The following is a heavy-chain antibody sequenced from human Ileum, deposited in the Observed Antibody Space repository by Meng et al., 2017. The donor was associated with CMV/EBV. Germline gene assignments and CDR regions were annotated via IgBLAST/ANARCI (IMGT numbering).Heavy chain of an antibody. CDR3: LRDEGDPFDY. D-gene: IGHD3-16*01. J-gene: IGHJ4*02. Sequence: LVEAGDGLVEPGGSLRLSCAVSGFTFRNYWMHWVRQAPGKVLTWVSHITNDGTSTTYADSVKGRFTISRDNARSTLYLQMNSLKVEDTAMYYCLRDEGDPFDYWGQGTLVTVSS. CDR1: GFTFRNYW. CDR2: ITNDGTST. V-gene: IGHV3-74*03.